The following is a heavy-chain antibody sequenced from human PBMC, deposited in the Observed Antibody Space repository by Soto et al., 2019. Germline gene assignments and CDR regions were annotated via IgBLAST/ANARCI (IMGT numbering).Heavy chain of an antibody. V-gene: IGHV4-59*01. J-gene: IGHJ6*02. CDR3: ARGEDAFFYYGLDV. CDR2: IYDTGISGYTPST. Sequence: AETLSLTCTVSGGSITSSYWSWIRRPPGKGLEWIAYIYDTGISGYTPSTSYNPSLKTRVTMSVDTSKSQFSLKLTSVTAADTAVYYCARGEDAFFYYGLDVWGQGITVTVSS. CDR1: GGSITSSY.